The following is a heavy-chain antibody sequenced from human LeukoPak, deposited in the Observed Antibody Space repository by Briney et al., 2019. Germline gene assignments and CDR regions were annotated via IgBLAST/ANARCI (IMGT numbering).Heavy chain of an antibody. D-gene: IGHD4-17*01. CDR3: ARDLGGTTVTKTYYYYYMDV. CDR2: ISAYNGNT. CDR1: GYTFTSYG. J-gene: IGHJ6*03. V-gene: IGHV1-18*01. Sequence: GASVKVSCKASGYTFTSYGISWVRQAPGQGLEWMGWISAYNGNTNYAQKLQGRVTMTTDTSTSTAYMELRSLRPDDTAVYYCARDLGGTTVTKTYYYYYMDVWGKGTTVTVSS.